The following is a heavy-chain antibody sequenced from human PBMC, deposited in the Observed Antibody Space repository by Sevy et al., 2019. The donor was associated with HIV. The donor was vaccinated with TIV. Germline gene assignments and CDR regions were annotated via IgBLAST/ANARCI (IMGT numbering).Heavy chain of an antibody. CDR3: ARAITIFGLTIMLDP. D-gene: IGHD3-3*01. J-gene: IGHJ5*02. V-gene: IGHV6-1*01. CDR2: TYYRSKWYN. CDR1: GDSVSSSSVA. Sequence: SQTLSLTCAISGDSVSSSSVAWNRIRQSPSRGLEWLGRTYYRSKWYNDYALSVKNRIIISPDTSKNQLSLQLNSVTPEDTAVYYCARAITIFGLTIMLDPWGLGTLVTVSS.